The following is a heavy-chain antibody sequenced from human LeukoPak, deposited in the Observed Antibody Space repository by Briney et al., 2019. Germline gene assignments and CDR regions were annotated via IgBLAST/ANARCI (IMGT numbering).Heavy chain of an antibody. V-gene: IGHV4-34*01. J-gene: IGHJ4*02. CDR2: INHSEST. CDR3: ARVGRGYSGYDKNGDY. Sequence: PSETLSLTCAVYGGSFSGYYWSWIRQPPGKGLEWIGEINHSESTNYNPSFKSRVTISVDTSKNQFSLKLSSVTAADTGVYYCARVGRGYSGYDKNGDYWGQGTLVTVSS. CDR1: GGSFSGYY. D-gene: IGHD5-12*01.